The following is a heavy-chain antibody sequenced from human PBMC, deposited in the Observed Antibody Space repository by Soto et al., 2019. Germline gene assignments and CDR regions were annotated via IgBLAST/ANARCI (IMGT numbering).Heavy chain of an antibody. J-gene: IGHJ3*02. CDR1: GFTFSNAW. CDR2: IKSKTDGGTT. D-gene: IGHD3-9*01. V-gene: IGHV3-15*01. CDR3: TTRAVAYYDILTGYYRSDAFHI. Sequence: EVQLVESGGGLVKPGGSLRLSCAASGFTFSNAWMSWVCQAPGKGLEWVGRIKSKTDGGTTDYAAPVKGRFTISRDDSKNTLYLQMNSLKTEDTAVYYCTTRAVAYYDILTGYYRSDAFHIWGQGTMVTVSS.